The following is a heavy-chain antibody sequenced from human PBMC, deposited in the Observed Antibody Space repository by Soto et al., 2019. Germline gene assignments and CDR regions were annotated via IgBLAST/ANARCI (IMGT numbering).Heavy chain of an antibody. J-gene: IGHJ6*02. D-gene: IGHD2-2*01. Sequence: PSETLSLTCTVSDVSITSSRYYWAWIRQPPGQGLEWIGNIYYSGRTYYNPSLQSRVTISVDTSKNQFSLKLNSVTAADTAVYYCARQDACSSSSCSFYGMDVWGQGTTVTVS. CDR1: DVSITSSRYY. CDR3: ARQDACSSSSCSFYGMDV. V-gene: IGHV4-39*01. CDR2: IYYSGRT.